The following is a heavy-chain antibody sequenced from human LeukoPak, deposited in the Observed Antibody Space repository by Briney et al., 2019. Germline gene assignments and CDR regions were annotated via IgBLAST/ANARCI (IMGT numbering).Heavy chain of an antibody. CDR2: ISGSGGST. J-gene: IGHJ4*02. D-gene: IGHD4-23*01. V-gene: IGHV3-23*01. Sequence: GSLRLSCAASGFTFSSYAMSWVRQAPGKGLEWVSAISGSGGSTYYADSVKGRFTISRDNSKNTLYLQMNSLRAEDTAVYYCAKNPYGGNSGYYFDYWGQGTLVTVSS. CDR1: GFTFSSYA. CDR3: AKNPYGGNSGYYFDY.